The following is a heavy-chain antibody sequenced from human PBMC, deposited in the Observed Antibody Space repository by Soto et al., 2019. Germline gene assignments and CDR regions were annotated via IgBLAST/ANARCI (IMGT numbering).Heavy chain of an antibody. CDR3: ARGTVYYCPNDKCGFFFDH. D-gene: IGHD2-8*01. J-gene: IGHJ4*02. CDR1: GDSLRRGFHH. V-gene: IGHV4-31*03. Sequence: QVQLQESGSGLLKPSQTLSLDCSVSGDSLRRGFHHWSWIXQTPGKGLQLIGYIDTNGDTHYDPSLRNRLNMSIVTTESRFSLKVTSVTAADTAVYYCARGTVYYCPNDKCGFFFDHWGQGALVTVTS. CDR2: IDTNGDT.